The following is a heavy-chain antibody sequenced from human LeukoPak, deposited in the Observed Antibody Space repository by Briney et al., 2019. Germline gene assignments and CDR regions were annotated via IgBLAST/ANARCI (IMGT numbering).Heavy chain of an antibody. D-gene: IGHD6-19*01. CDR1: GGSISSYY. CDR2: IYYSGST. Sequence: SETLSLTCTVSGGSISSYYWSWIRQPPGKGLEWIGYIYYSGSTNYNPSLKSRVTISVDTSKNQFSLKLSSVTAADTAVYYCARVGGQWLVPYYYGMDVWGQGTTVTVSS. CDR3: ARVGGQWLVPYYYGMDV. V-gene: IGHV4-59*08. J-gene: IGHJ6*02.